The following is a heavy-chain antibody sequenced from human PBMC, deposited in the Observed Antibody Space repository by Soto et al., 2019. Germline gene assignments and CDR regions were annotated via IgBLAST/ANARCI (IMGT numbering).Heavy chain of an antibody. CDR3: AKVLYYYDSSGYPGY. CDR1: GFTFSSYA. V-gene: IGHV3-23*01. Sequence: PGGALRLSCAASGFTFSSYAMSWVRQAPGKGLEWVSAISGSGGSTYYADSVKGRFTISRDNSKNTLYLQMNSLRAEDTAVYYCAKVLYYYDSSGYPGYWGQGTLVTVSS. J-gene: IGHJ4*02. CDR2: ISGSGGST. D-gene: IGHD3-22*01.